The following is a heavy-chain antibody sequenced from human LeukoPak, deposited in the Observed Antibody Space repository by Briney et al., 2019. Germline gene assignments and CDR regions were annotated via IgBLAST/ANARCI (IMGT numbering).Heavy chain of an antibody. Sequence: GRSLRLSCAASGFTFSSYAMSWVRQAPGKGLEWVSAISGSGGSTYYADSVKGRFTISRDNSKNTLYLQMNSLRAEDTAVYYCAKVPRGIAAAGTSYWGQGTLVTVSS. J-gene: IGHJ4*02. CDR3: AKVPRGIAAAGTSY. CDR1: GFTFSSYA. V-gene: IGHV3-23*01. D-gene: IGHD6-13*01. CDR2: ISGSGGST.